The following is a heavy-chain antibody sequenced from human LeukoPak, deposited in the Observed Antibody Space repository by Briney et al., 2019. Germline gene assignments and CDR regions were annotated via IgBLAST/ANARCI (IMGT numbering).Heavy chain of an antibody. J-gene: IGHJ6*03. CDR3: ARDPVVPAAVYYYYYYMDV. Sequence: GGSLRLSCAASGFTFDDYAIHWVRQAPGKGLEWVSGINWNSDTITYADSVQGRFTISRDNSKNTLYLQMNSLRAEDTAVYYCARDPVVPAAVYYYYYYMDVWGKGTTVTVSS. CDR1: GFTFDDYA. D-gene: IGHD2-2*01. V-gene: IGHV3-9*01. CDR2: INWNSDTI.